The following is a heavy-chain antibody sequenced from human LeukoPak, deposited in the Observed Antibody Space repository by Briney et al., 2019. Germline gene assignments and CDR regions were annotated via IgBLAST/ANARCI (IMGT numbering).Heavy chain of an antibody. J-gene: IGHJ4*02. CDR2: ISSSSGTI. V-gene: IGHV3-48*01. D-gene: IGHD3-10*01. CDR3: VKDRTGTYTLDY. CDR1: GFTFSTYS. Sequence: GGSLRLSCAASGFTFSTYSMNWVRQAPGKGLEWVSYISSSSGTIYYADSVKGRFTISRDSVKNSLYLQMNSLRAEDTAVYYCVKDRTGTYTLDYWGQGTLVTVSS.